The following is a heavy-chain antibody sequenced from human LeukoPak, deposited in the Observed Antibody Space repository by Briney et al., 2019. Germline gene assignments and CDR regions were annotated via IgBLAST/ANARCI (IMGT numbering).Heavy chain of an antibody. J-gene: IGHJ4*02. CDR2: ISGSGGST. CDR3: AKGRSEVVTAPINY. V-gene: IGHV3-23*01. Sequence: PGGSLRLSCAASGFTFSTYAMSWVRQAPGKGLEWVSTISGSGGSTYYADSVKGRFTISRDNSKNTLYLQMNSLRAEDTAVYYCAKGRSEVVTAPINYWGQGTLATVSS. D-gene: IGHD2-21*02. CDR1: GFTFSTYA.